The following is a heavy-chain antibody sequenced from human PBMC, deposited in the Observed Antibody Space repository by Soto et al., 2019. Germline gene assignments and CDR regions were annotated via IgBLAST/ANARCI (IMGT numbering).Heavy chain of an antibody. V-gene: IGHV3-30*18. CDR3: AKDWGGGDCYHCGVVDY. J-gene: IGHJ4*02. CDR1: GFTFSTYG. CDR2: ISLDGSNK. D-gene: IGHD2-21*02. Sequence: GSLRLSCAASGFTFSTYGMHWVRQAPGKGLEWVAVISLDGSNKYYADSVKGRFTISRDNSKNTLYLRMNSLRAEDTAVYYCAKDWGGGDCYHCGVVDYWGQGTLVTVSS.